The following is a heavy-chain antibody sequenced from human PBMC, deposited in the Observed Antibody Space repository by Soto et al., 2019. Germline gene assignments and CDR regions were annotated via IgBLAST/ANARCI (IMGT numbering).Heavy chain of an antibody. CDR3: VRERGVPAIVCFDY. CDR2: ISYDGNVE. Sequence: PGGSLRLSCAASGFTFSDYVLHWVRQTPGKGLEWVATISYDGNVEYYADSVKGRFTISKDNSNNMLYLQMSSLRPDDTAVYHCVRERGVPAIVCFDYWGQGTEVTVSS. D-gene: IGHD2-21*01. J-gene: IGHJ4*02. CDR1: GFTFSDYV. V-gene: IGHV3-30-3*01.